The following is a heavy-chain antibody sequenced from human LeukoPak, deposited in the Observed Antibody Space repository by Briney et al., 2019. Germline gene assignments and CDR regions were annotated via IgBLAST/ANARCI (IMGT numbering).Heavy chain of an antibody. Sequence: SVKVSCKASGGTFSSYAISWVRQAPGQGLEWMGGIIPIFGTANYAQKFQGRVTITTDESTSTAYMALSSLRSEDTAVYYCAREGYCSGGSCYDYWGQGTLVTVSS. CDR2: IIPIFGTA. J-gene: IGHJ4*02. V-gene: IGHV1-69*05. CDR3: AREGYCSGGSCYDY. D-gene: IGHD2-15*01. CDR1: GGTFSSYA.